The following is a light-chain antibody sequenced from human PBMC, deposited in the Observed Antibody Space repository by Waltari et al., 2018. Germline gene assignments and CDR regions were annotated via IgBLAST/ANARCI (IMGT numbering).Light chain of an antibody. J-gene: IGKJ4*01. V-gene: IGKV3-11*01. CDR2: DAS. CDR3: QERSNWPGGA. CDR1: QSIRTY. Sequence: EIVLTQSPATLSLSPGERATLSCRASQSIRTYLAWYQHRPGQAPRLLIYDASNRATDIPARFSGSESGTDFTLTISSLQPEDFAVYYCQERSNWPGGAFGGGTTVEI.